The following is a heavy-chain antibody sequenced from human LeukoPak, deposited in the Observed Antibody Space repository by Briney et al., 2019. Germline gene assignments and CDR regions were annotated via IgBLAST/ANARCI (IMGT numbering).Heavy chain of an antibody. CDR2: IDHSGAT. Sequence: SETLSLTCAVYGASFRNYYWSWLRQTPGKRLEGIGEIDHSGATNYNPSLKSRVTISLDTSKNQFSLKLTSVIAADTAVYCARSGTYQYSSTSDYWGQGTLVTVSS. CDR3: RSGTYQYSSTSDY. CDR1: GASFRNYY. V-gene: IGHV4-34*01. D-gene: IGHD6-13*01. J-gene: IGHJ4*02.